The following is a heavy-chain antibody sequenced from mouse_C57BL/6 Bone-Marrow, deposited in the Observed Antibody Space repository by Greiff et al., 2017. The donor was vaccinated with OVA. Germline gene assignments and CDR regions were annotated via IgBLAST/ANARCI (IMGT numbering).Heavy chain of an antibody. J-gene: IGHJ4*01. CDR1: GYSITSGYY. Sequence: DVQLQESGPGLVKPSQSLSLTCSVTGYSITSGYYWNWIRQFPGNKLEWMGYISYDGSNNYNPSLKNRISITRDTSKNQFFLKLNSVTTEDTATYYCARVDGYFLYAMDYWGQGTSVTVSS. CDR3: ARVDGYFLYAMDY. CDR2: ISYDGSN. D-gene: IGHD2-3*01. V-gene: IGHV3-6*01.